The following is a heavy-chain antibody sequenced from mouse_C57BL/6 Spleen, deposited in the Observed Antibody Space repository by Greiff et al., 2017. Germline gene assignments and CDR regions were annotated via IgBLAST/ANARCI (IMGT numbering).Heavy chain of an antibody. V-gene: IGHV1-74*01. J-gene: IGHJ1*03. D-gene: IGHD1-1*01. CDR1: GYTFTSYW. CDR3: AMRYYGPWYFDV. Sequence: QVQLQQPGAELVKPGASVKVSCKASGYTFTSYWMHWVKQRPGQGLEWIGRIHPSDSDTNYNQKFKGKATLTVDKSSSTAYMQLSSLTSEDSAVYYCAMRYYGPWYFDVWGTGTTVTVSS. CDR2: IHPSDSDT.